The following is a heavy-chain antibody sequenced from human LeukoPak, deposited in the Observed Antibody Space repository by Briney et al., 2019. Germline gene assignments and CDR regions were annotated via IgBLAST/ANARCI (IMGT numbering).Heavy chain of an antibody. CDR1: GYTFSDYY. Sequence: ASVKVSCKASGYTFSDYYINWVRRAPGQGLDWMGWIHPNGGAATYTQKFQGRVTMTRDTSINTAYMELSRLRSDDTAVYYCARDRGGGRPGWYNGMDVWGQGTTVIVSS. V-gene: IGHV1-2*02. D-gene: IGHD1-26*01. J-gene: IGHJ6*02. CDR2: IHPNGGAA. CDR3: ARDRGGGRPGWYNGMDV.